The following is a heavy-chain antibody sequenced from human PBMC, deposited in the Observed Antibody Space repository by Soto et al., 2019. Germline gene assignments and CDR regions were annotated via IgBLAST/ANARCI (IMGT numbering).Heavy chain of an antibody. Sequence: GGALRLSCAGSGFTFFSYGMHWVRQAPGKGLEWVAVISYDGSNKYYGDSVKGRFTISRDNSKNTLYLQMNSLRADDTAVYYCAKDRAGDIYVAARSGLDYWGQGTLVTVSS. CDR3: AKDRAGDIYVAARSGLDY. D-gene: IGHD3-3*01. CDR1: GFTFFSYG. CDR2: ISYDGSNK. V-gene: IGHV3-30*18. J-gene: IGHJ4*02.